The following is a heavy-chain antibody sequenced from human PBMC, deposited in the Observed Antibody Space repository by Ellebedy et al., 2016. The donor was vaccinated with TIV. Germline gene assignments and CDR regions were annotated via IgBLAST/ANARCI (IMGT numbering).Heavy chain of an antibody. J-gene: IGHJ3*01. V-gene: IGHV3-33*01. CDR3: ARDPSIVLLEAGTEPPSDL. CDR2: IWYDGSRT. CDR1: GFTFSDYG. Sequence: GGSLRLXCAASGFTFSDYGIHWVRQAPGEGLEWVALIWYDGSRTYFADSVRGRFSISRDDSKNTVYLQMNSLRAEDTAVYYCARDPSIVLLEAGTEPPSDLWGQGTMVTVSS. D-gene: IGHD1-26*01.